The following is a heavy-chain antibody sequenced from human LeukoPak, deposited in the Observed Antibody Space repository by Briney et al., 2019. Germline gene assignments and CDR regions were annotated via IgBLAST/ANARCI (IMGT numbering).Heavy chain of an antibody. J-gene: IGHJ6*03. CDR1: GYTFTSYD. CDR3: ARGVKKALRFLEWLPKTVYYMDV. Sequence: ASVKVSCKASGYTFTSYDINWVRQATGQGLEWMGWMNPNSGNTGYAQKFQGRVTMTRNTSISTAYMELSSLRSEDTAVYYCARGVKKALRFLEWLPKTVYYMDVWGKGTTVTVSS. D-gene: IGHD3-3*01. V-gene: IGHV1-8*01. CDR2: MNPNSGNT.